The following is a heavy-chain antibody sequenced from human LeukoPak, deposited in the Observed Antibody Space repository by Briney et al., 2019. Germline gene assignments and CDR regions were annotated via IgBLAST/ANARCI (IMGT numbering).Heavy chain of an antibody. CDR3: ATLTVPLRFDP. J-gene: IGHJ5*02. CDR1: GGSMSSYY. CDR2: IYSSGST. Sequence: PSETLSLPCTVSGGSMSSYYWSWIRQPPGKGLEWIGYIYSSGSTNSAPSLKRRVTISVDTSKNQFSLKLNSVSAADTAVYYCATLTVPLRFDPWGQGTLVTVSS. D-gene: IGHD2-2*01. V-gene: IGHV4-59*01.